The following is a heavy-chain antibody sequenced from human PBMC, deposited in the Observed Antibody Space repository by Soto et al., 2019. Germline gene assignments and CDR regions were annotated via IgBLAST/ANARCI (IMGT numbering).Heavy chain of an antibody. CDR2: VLHDGNDK. V-gene: IGHV3-30-3*01. D-gene: IGHD3-10*01. CDR1: GFTFSDYI. J-gene: IGHJ4*02. Sequence: QVQLVESGGGVVQPGRSLRLSCAASGFTFSDYIMHWVRQAPGEGLEWVAMVLHDGNDKYYADSVKGRFTISRDNSKNALYLQMNSLRTEDTAMYCCARDGEDGCYCDLGYWGQGTLGTVSS. CDR3: ARDGEDGCYCDLGY.